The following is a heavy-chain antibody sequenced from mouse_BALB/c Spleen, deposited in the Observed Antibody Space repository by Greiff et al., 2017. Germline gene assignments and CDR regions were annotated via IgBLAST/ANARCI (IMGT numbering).Heavy chain of an antibody. V-gene: IGHV2-2*02. J-gene: IGHJ3*01. CDR2: IWSGGST. CDR3: ARFPLFAY. CDR1: GFSLTSYG. Sequence: VQLQQSGPGLVQPSQSLSITCTVSGFSLTSYGVHWVRQSPGKGLEWLGVIWSGGSTDYNAAFISRLSISKDNSKSQVFFKMNSLQANDTAIYYCARFPLFAYWGQGTLVTVSA.